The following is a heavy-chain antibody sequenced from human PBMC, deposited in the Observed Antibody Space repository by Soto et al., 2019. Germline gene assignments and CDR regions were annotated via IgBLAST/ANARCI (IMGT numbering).Heavy chain of an antibody. V-gene: IGHV3-33*01. D-gene: IGHD1-26*01. J-gene: IGHJ4*02. CDR3: TRDPYGGSRYYFDS. CDR1: GFTFTNYG. CDR2: IWYDGSNR. Sequence: QVQLVESGGGVVQPGRSLRLSCAASGFTFTNYGMHWVRQAPGKGLEWVAVIWYDGSNRFYADSVKGRFTISKDNSQNMLYLQMHSLRPEDTAVYYCTRDPYGGSRYYFDSCGQGTLVTVSS.